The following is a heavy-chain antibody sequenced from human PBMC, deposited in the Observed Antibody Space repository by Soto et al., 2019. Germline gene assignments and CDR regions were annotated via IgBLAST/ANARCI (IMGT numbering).Heavy chain of an antibody. J-gene: IGHJ6*02. Sequence: QVQLVESGGGVVQPGRSLRLSCAASGFTFSSYGMHWVRQAPGKGLEWVAVISYDGSNKYYADSVKGRFTISRDNSKNTLYLQMNSLRAEDTAVYYCAKEGYSSSWYYYYYGMDVWGQGTTVTVSS. V-gene: IGHV3-30*18. CDR2: ISYDGSNK. D-gene: IGHD6-13*01. CDR3: AKEGYSSSWYYYYYGMDV. CDR1: GFTFSSYG.